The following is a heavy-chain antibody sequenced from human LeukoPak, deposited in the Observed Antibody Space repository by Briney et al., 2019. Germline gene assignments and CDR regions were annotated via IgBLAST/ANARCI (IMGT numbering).Heavy chain of an antibody. CDR2: IYYSGST. J-gene: IGHJ6*03. V-gene: IGHV4-59*08. D-gene: IGHD2-21*01. CDR3: ARVRYSDYYYYYYMDV. Sequence: SETLSLTCTVSGGSISSYYWSWIRQPPGKGLEWIGYIYYSGSTNYNPSLKSRVTISVDTSKNQFSLKLSSVTAADTAVYYCARVRYSDYYYYYYMDVWGKGTTVTVSS. CDR1: GGSISSYY.